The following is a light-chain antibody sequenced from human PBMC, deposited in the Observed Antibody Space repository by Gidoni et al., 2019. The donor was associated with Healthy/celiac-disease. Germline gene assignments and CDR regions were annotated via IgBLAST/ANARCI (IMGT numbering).Light chain of an antibody. CDR3: QQYNNWPLT. CDR2: GAS. V-gene: IGKV3-15*01. Sequence: EIVMTQFPATLSVSPGGRTPLSCRASHSVSSNLAWYQQKPGQAPRLVIFGASIGATGIPARFSGSGSGTEFTLTISSLQSEDFAVYYCQQYNNWPLTFGGGTKVEIE. J-gene: IGKJ4*01. CDR1: HSVSSN.